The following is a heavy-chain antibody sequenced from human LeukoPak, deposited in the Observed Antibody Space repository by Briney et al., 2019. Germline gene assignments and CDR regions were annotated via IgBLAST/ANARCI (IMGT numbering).Heavy chain of an antibody. CDR2: ISGGGGNT. D-gene: IGHD1-26*01. CDR1: GFTFRDYT. V-gene: IGHV3-23*01. J-gene: IGHJ3*02. CDR3: GKNRYSGSLSPFDI. Sequence: GGSLRLSCAASGFTFRDYTMNWVRQTPGKGLEWVSAISGGGGNTYYADSVKGRFTISRDNSKNTLYLQMNSLRAEDTAVYYCGKNRYSGSLSPFDIWGQGTMVTVSS.